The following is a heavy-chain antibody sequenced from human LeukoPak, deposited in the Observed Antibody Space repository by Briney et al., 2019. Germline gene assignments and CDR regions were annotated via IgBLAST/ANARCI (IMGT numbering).Heavy chain of an antibody. Sequence: SVKVSCKASGGTFSSYAISWVRQAPGQGLEWMGGIIPIFGTANYAQKFQGRVTITADESTSTAYMELSSLRSEDTAVYYCARVSDCGGDCYQYNWFDPWGQGTLVTVSS. CDR3: ARVSDCGGDCYQYNWFDP. V-gene: IGHV1-69*13. J-gene: IGHJ5*02. CDR1: GGTFSSYA. CDR2: IIPIFGTA. D-gene: IGHD2-21*02.